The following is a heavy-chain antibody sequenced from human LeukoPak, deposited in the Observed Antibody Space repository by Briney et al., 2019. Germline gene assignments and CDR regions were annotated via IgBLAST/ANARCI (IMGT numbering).Heavy chain of an antibody. Sequence: PSETLSLTCAVSGGSISSSNWWSWVRQPPGKGLEWIGEIYHSGSTNYNPSLKSRVTISVDKSKNQFSLKLSSVTAADTAVYYCARDAPQRWLWRSGAFDIWGQGTMVTVSS. D-gene: IGHD5-24*01. J-gene: IGHJ3*02. CDR2: IYHSGST. CDR3: ARDAPQRWLWRSGAFDI. V-gene: IGHV4-4*02. CDR1: GGSISSSNW.